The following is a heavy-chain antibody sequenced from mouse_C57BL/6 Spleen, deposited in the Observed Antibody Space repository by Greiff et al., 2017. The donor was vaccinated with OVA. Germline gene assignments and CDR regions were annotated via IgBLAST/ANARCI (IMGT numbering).Heavy chain of an antibody. D-gene: IGHD2-14*01. CDR2: ISYDGSN. Sequence: VQLQQSGPGLVKPSQSLSLTCSVTGYSITSGYYWNWIRQFPGNKLEWMGYISYDGSNNYNPSLKNRISITRDTSKNQFFLKLNSVTTEDTATYYCARGGKGNYFDYWGQGTTLTVSS. J-gene: IGHJ2*01. V-gene: IGHV3-6*01. CDR1: GYSITSGYY. CDR3: ARGGKGNYFDY.